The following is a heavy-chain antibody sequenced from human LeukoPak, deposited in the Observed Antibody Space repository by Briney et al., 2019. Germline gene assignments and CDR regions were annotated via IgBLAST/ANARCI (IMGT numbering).Heavy chain of an antibody. J-gene: IGHJ4*02. CDR3: ASQIDPYYFDY. CDR2: IYYSGST. CDR1: GGFISSSSYY. Sequence: SETLSLTCTVSGGFISSSSYYWGWIRQPPGKGLEWIGSIYYSGSTYYNPSLKSRVTISVDTSKNQFSLKLSSVTAADTAVYYCASQIDPYYFDYWGQGTLVTVSS. V-gene: IGHV4-39*01.